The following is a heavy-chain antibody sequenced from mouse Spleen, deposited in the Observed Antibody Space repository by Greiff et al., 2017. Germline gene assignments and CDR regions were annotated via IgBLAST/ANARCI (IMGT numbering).Heavy chain of an antibody. CDR1: GYTFTSYW. CDR3: AKGDYYGSSPWFAY. J-gene: IGHJ3*01. V-gene: IGHV1-69*01. Sequence: VQLQQPGAELVMPGASVKLSCKASGYTFTSYWMHWVKQRPGQGLEWIGEIDPSDSYTNYNQKFKGKATLTVDKSSSTAYMQLSSLTSEDSAVYYCAKGDYYGSSPWFAYWGQGTLVTVSA. D-gene: IGHD1-1*01. CDR2: IDPSDSYT.